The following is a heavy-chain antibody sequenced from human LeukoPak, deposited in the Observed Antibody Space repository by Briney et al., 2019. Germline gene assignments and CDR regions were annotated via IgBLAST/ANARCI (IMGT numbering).Heavy chain of an antibody. J-gene: IGHJ5*02. V-gene: IGHV4-59*12. Sequence: SETLSLTCTVSGGSISSYYWSWIRQPPGKGLEWIGYIYHSGSTYYNPSLKSRVTISVDRSKNQFSLKLSSVTAADTAVYYCARSGIVVVPAAISWFDPWGQGTLVTVSS. CDR3: ARSGIVVVPAAISWFDP. CDR1: GGSISSYY. D-gene: IGHD2-2*02. CDR2: IYHSGST.